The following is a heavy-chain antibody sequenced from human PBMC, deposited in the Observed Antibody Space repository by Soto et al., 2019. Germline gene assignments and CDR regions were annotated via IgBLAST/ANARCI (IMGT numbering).Heavy chain of an antibody. CDR3: AXXXXXXXXXXXXFXX. Sequence: QVQLVESGGGVVQPGRSLRLSCAASGFTFSSYGMHWVRQAPGKGLEWVAVISYDGSNKYYADSVKGRFTISRDNSKNTXXXQMXXLXXXXXXXXXCAXXXXXXXXXXXXFXXXGQGTLVSVSS. CDR2: ISYDGSNK. J-gene: IGHJ1*01. V-gene: IGHV3-30*03. CDR1: GFTFSSYG.